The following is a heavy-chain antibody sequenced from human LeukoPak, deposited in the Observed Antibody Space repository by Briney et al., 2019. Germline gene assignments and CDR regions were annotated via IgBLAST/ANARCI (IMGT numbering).Heavy chain of an antibody. D-gene: IGHD3-10*01. CDR3: ARRGFLGSGTLAFGI. V-gene: IGHV4-34*08. Sequence: PSETLSLTCGVSGGTLTGYCWSWIRQTPGKGLEWIGEITPRGDTNYNPSLESRVTMSLDASKNEFSLKLTSLTAADTTVYYCARRGFLGSGTLAFGIWGQGTLVSVSS. CDR2: ITPRGDT. J-gene: IGHJ4*02. CDR1: GGTLTGYC.